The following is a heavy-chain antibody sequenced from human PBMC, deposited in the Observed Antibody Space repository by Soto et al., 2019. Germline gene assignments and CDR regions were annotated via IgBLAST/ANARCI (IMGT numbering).Heavy chain of an antibody. Sequence: EVQLVESGGGLVKPGESLRLSCAASGFTFSNAWMIWVRQAPGKGLEWVGRIKSKTDGGTTDHAAPVKGRFTISRDDSKNTLYLQMNSLKTEDTAVYYCATDIKGGYVGVRWFDHWGQGTLGTVSS. CDR2: IKSKTDGGTT. J-gene: IGHJ5*02. CDR3: ATDIKGGYVGVRWFDH. CDR1: GFTFSNAW. D-gene: IGHD3-16*01. V-gene: IGHV3-15*07.